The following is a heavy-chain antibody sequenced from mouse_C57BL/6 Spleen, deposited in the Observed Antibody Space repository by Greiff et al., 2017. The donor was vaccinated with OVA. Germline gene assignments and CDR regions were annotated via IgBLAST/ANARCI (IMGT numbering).Heavy chain of an antibody. V-gene: IGHV1-77*01. D-gene: IGHD1-1*01. Sequence: VQLQQSGAELVKPGASVKISCKASGYTFTDYYINWVKQRPGQGLEWIGKIGPGSGSTYYNEKFKGKATLTADKSSSTAYMQLSSLTSEDSAVYFCASESITTVGADWYFDVWGTGTTVTVSS. CDR2: IGPGSGST. J-gene: IGHJ1*03. CDR3: ASESITTVGADWYFDV. CDR1: GYTFTDYY.